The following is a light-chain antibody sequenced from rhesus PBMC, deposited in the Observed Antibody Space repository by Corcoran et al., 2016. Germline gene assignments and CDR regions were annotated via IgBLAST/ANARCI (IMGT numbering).Light chain of an antibody. CDR3: LQYASSPWT. Sequence: DIQMTQSPSSLSASVGDTVPITCRASQTISTWLDWYQQKPGKAPKVLIYKASSLQSGVPSRFSGSGSGTDFTLTISRLQPEDFATYYCLQYASSPWTFGQGTKVEIK. V-gene: IGKV1-22*01. CDR2: KAS. J-gene: IGKJ1*01. CDR1: QTISTW.